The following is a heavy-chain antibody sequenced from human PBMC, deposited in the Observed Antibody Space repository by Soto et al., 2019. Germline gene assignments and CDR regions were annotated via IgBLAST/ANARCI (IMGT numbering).Heavy chain of an antibody. CDR3: ARDLSGTGLDI. V-gene: IGHV4-4*07. CDR2: VYSTGGT. J-gene: IGHJ6*02. D-gene: IGHD1-26*01. Sequence: QLQLHESGPGLVKPSETLSLTCNVSGDSIGRFYWSWIRQSAEKGLEWIGRVYSTGGTAYNPAVKGRVTISLDRSNNHVSLGMNSVTAADTAVYFCARDLSGTGLDIWGRGTRVTVSS. CDR1: GDSIGRFY.